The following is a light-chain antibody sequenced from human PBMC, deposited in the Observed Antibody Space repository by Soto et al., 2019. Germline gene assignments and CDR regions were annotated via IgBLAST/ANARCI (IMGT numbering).Light chain of an antibody. CDR1: QTFSSN. CDR2: GAS. Sequence: EIVMTQSPATLSVSPGERATLSCRASQTFSSNLAWYQQKPGQAPRLLIYGASTRATGIPARLSGSGSGTEFTLTIGSLQSEDFAIYYCQQYNKWPLTFGGGTKVETK. V-gene: IGKV3D-15*01. CDR3: QQYNKWPLT. J-gene: IGKJ4*01.